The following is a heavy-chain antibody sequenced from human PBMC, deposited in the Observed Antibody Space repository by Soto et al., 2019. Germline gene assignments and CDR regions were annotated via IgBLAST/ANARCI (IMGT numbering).Heavy chain of an antibody. Sequence: ASVKVSCKASGYTFTSYYMHWVRQAPGQGLEWMGIINPSGGSTSYAQKFQGRVTMTRDTSTSTVYMELSSLRSEDTAVYYCARSQEYYYDSSGYYYGIGFDYWGQGTLVTVSS. J-gene: IGHJ4*02. CDR2: INPSGGST. CDR1: GYTFTSYY. D-gene: IGHD3-22*01. CDR3: ARSQEYYYDSSGYYYGIGFDY. V-gene: IGHV1-46*01.